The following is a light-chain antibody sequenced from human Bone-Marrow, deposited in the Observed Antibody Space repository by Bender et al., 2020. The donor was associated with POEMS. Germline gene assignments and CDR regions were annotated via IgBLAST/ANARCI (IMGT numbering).Light chain of an antibody. J-gene: IGLJ3*02. CDR3: CSYAGSSTPWV. CDR1: SSDIGGYKY. CDR2: EVT. V-gene: IGLV2-23*02. Sequence: QSALTQPASVSGYPGQSITISCTGTSSDIGGYKYVSWYQQHPGQAPKLMIYEVTKRPSGVSQRFSGSKSGNTASLTISGLQAEDEADYYCCSYAGSSTPWVFGGGTKLTVL.